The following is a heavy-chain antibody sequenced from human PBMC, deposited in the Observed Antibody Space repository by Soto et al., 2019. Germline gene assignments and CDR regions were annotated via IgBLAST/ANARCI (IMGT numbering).Heavy chain of an antibody. CDR1: GGSISSYY. CDR2: IYYSGST. J-gene: IGHJ6*02. D-gene: IGHD3-3*01. Sequence: PSETLSLTCTVSGGSISSYYWSWIRQPPGKGLEWIGYIYYSGSTNYNPSLKSRVTISVDTSKNQFSLKLSSVTAADTAVYYCARGFTILDSGVGAPEYYYYYGMDVWGQGTTVTVSS. CDR3: ARGFTILDSGVGAPEYYYYYGMDV. V-gene: IGHV4-59*01.